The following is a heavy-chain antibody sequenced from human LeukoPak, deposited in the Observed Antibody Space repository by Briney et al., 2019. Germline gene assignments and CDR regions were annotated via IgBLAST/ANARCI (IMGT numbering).Heavy chain of an antibody. CDR3: ARGYCSSTSCPPYYYYMDV. D-gene: IGHD2-2*01. V-gene: IGHV5-51*01. CDR2: IYPGDSDT. CDR1: GYSFTSYW. Sequence: GESLKISCKGSGYSFTSYWIGWVRQMPGKGLEWMGIIYPGDSDTRYSPSFQGQVTISADTSISTAYLQWSSLKASDTAMYYCARGYCSSTSCPPYYYYMDVWGKGTTVTVSS. J-gene: IGHJ6*03.